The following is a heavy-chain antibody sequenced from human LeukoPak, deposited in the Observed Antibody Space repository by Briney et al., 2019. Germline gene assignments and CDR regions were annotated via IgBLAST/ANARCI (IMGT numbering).Heavy chain of an antibody. D-gene: IGHD3-10*01. CDR2: ISSSGSTI. CDR1: GFTFSSYE. J-gene: IGHJ6*03. Sequence: GESLRLSCAASGFTFSSYEMNWVRQAPGKVLEWVSYISSSGSTIYYADSVKGRFTISRDNAKNSLYLQMNSLRAEDTALYYCAKASGHYYYYMDVWGKGTTVTISS. CDR3: AKASGHYYYYMDV. V-gene: IGHV3-48*03.